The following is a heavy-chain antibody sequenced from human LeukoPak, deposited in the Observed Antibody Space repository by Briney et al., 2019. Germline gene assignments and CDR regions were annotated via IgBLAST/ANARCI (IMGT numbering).Heavy chain of an antibody. V-gene: IGHV4-59*01. Sequence: SETLSLTCTVSGGSISSYYWSWIRQPPGKGLEWIGYIYYSGGTNYNPSLKSRVTISVDTSKNQFSLKLSSVTAADTAVYYCARTYYYGSGTYYVQYFDYWGQGTLVTVSS. J-gene: IGHJ4*02. D-gene: IGHD3-10*01. CDR3: ARTYYYGSGTYYVQYFDY. CDR2: IYYSGGT. CDR1: GGSISSYY.